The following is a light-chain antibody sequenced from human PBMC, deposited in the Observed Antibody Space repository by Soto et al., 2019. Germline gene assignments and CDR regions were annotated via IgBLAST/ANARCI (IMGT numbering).Light chain of an antibody. Sequence: EIVLTQSPGTLSLSPGERATLSCRASQSVSSSYVAWYQQKPGQAPRLLIYGASSRATGIPDRFSGSGSGTDFTLTISRLEPEDYAVYYCQQYGSSPRTFVQGTKVDIK. CDR1: QSVSSSY. V-gene: IGKV3-20*01. CDR3: QQYGSSPRT. J-gene: IGKJ1*01. CDR2: GAS.